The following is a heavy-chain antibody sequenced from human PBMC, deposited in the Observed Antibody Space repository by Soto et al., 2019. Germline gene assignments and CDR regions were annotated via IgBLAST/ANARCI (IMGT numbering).Heavy chain of an antibody. Sequence: PSETLSLTCAIYVASFSDYSWSLIRQPPGKGLQCIGEINHTGSTNYSPSLKSRVTISQDTSKNKFFLRLRSVTAADPAVYYCARRPEYTNNRYICFAPWGQGTSVTFSS. CDR2: INHTGST. D-gene: IGHD2-8*01. J-gene: IGHJ5*02. CDR3: ARRPEYTNNRYICFAP. V-gene: IGHV4-34*01. CDR1: VASFSDYS.